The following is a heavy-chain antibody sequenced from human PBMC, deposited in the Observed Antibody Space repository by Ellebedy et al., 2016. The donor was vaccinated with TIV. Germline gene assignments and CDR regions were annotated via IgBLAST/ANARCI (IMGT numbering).Heavy chain of an antibody. Sequence: SETLSLXCTVSGGSISSGGYYWSWFRQHPGKGLEWIGYIYYSGSTYYNPSLKSRVTISVDTSKNQFSLKLSSVTAADTAVYYCAVGGDNSYNFDYWGQGTLVTVSS. CDR2: IYYSGST. D-gene: IGHD2-21*02. CDR3: AVGGDNSYNFDY. V-gene: IGHV4-31*03. CDR1: GGSISSGGYY. J-gene: IGHJ4*02.